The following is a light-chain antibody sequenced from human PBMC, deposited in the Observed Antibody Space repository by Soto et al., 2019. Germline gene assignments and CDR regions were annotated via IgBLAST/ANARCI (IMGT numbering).Light chain of an antibody. CDR3: QQYNSFSPWM. V-gene: IGKV1-5*03. CDR1: ESVNSW. Sequence: DIQMTQSPSTLSASVGDRVTITCRASESVNSWLAWYQQKPGRAPKLLIYKASNLESGVPSRFSGSGSGTEITLTISSLQPDDFATYYCQQYNSFSPWMFGQGTKVDIK. J-gene: IGKJ1*01. CDR2: KAS.